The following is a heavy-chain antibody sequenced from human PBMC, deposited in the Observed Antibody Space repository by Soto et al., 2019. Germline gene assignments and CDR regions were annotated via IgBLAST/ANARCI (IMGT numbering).Heavy chain of an antibody. J-gene: IGHJ4*02. CDR2: IYWDDDK. CDR3: AYSAVGVWGNGYGCFDY. Sequence: QITLKESGPTLVKPTQTLTLTCTFSGFSLSTSGVGVGWIRQPPGKALEWLALIYWDDDKRYSPSLKSRLTITKDTSKNQVVLTVTNMDPVDTGTYYCAYSAVGVWGNGYGCFDYWGQGTLVTVSS. D-gene: IGHD5-18*01. V-gene: IGHV2-5*02. CDR1: GFSLSTSGVG.